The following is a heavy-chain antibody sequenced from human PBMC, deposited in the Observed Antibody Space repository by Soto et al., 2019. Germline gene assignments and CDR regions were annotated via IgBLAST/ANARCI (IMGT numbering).Heavy chain of an antibody. CDR3: AKGDILTGSKEGWDY. CDR1: GFTFRSYA. D-gene: IGHD3-9*01. CDR2: IDGSGAGA. J-gene: IGHJ4*02. Sequence: EVQLLESGGGLVQPGGSLRLSCAASGFTFRSYAMSWVRQAPGRGLECVSSIDGSGAGAYYADSVKGRFTISRDNSKSTLDLQKSSRRAEDTAVYYCAKGDILTGSKEGWDYWGQGTLVTVSS. V-gene: IGHV3-23*01.